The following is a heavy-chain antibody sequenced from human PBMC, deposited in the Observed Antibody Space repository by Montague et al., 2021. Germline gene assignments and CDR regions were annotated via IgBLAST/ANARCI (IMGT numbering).Heavy chain of an antibody. CDR2: ISPSGHDT. Sequence: SLRLSCAAFGFIFSDYRMNWVRQAPGKGLEWVSTISPSGHDTDYADSVKGRFTISRDNAKNALYLQMNSLGAEDTALYYCARAYYFEMSGYGMGAWGQGTTVTVSS. J-gene: IGHJ6*02. V-gene: IGHV3-21*01. D-gene: IGHD3-22*01. CDR3: ARAYYFEMSGYGMGA. CDR1: GFIFSDYR.